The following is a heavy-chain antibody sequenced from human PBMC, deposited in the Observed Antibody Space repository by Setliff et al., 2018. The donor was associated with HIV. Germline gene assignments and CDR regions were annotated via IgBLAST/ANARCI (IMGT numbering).Heavy chain of an antibody. CDR3: ARVEPGGSQAFDI. D-gene: IGHD3-10*01. CDR1: GFTFSSYS. Sequence: GGSLRLSCAASGFTFSSYSMNWVRQAPGKGLEWVSYISSSSNTIYYADSVKGRFTISRDNAKNSLYLQMNSLRAEDTAVYYCARVEPGGSQAFDIWGQGTMVTVSS. V-gene: IGHV3-48*04. J-gene: IGHJ3*02. CDR2: ISSSSNTI.